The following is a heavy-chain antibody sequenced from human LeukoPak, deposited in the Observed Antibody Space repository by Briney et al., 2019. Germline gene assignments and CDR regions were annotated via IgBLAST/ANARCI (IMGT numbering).Heavy chain of an antibody. CDR2: ISSSGSTI. CDR1: RFTFSNYE. V-gene: IGHV3-48*03. J-gene: IGHJ6*03. CDR3: AKDRVKAGPAYYMDV. D-gene: IGHD6-19*01. Sequence: QPGGSLRLSCAASRFTFSNYEMSWVRQAPGKGLEWVSYISSSGSTIYYADSVKGRFTISRDNAKNSLYLQMNSLRAEDTAVYYCAKDRVKAGPAYYMDVWGKGTTVTVSS.